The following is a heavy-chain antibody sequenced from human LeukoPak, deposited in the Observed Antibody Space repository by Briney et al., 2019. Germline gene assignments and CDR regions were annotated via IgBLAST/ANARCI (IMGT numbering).Heavy chain of an antibody. Sequence: ASVKVSCKASGYTFTSDDITWVRQAPGQGLEWMGWISTDKGDTKYAQKFQGRVTMTADTSTSTVYLELRSLGSDDTAVCYCARGQAVAGDYWGQGTLVTVSS. V-gene: IGHV1-18*01. D-gene: IGHD6-19*01. CDR2: ISTDKGDT. CDR1: GYTFTSDD. CDR3: ARGQAVAGDY. J-gene: IGHJ4*02.